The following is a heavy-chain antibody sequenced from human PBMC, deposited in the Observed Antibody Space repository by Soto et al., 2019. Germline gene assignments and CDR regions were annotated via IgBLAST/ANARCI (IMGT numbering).Heavy chain of an antibody. J-gene: IGHJ4*02. CDR1: GFTFSNYA. Sequence: EVQLVESGEGLVQPGGSLRLSCAASGFTFSNYAMHWVRQAPGKGLEYVSAISGNGFSTYYGDSVRGRFIISRDNSKKTLYLQMGSLRAEDMAVYYCARGPSTVATWLDYWGQGTLVTVSS. CDR3: ARGPSTVATWLDY. V-gene: IGHV3-64*02. D-gene: IGHD4-17*01. CDR2: ISGNGFST.